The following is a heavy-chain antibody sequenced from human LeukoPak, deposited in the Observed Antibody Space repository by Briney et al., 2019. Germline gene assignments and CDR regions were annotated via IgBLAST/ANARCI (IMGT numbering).Heavy chain of an antibody. CDR3: ASLGYSSSPGPTDY. CDR2: INHSVST. CDR1: GGSFSGYY. J-gene: IGHJ4*02. V-gene: IGHV4-34*01. D-gene: IGHD6-6*01. Sequence: PSETLSLTCAVYGGSFSGYYWSWIRQPPGKGLEWIGEINHSVSTNYNPSLKSRVTISVDTSKNQFSLKLSSVTAADTAVYYCASLGYSSSPGPTDYWGQGTLVTVSS.